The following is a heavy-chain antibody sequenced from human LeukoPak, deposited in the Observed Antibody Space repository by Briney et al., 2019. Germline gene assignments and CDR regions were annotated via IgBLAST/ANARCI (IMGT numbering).Heavy chain of an antibody. V-gene: IGHV3-21*01. Sequence: GGSLRLSCAASGFTFSSYSMNWVRQAPGKGLEWVSSISSSSSYIYYADSVKGRFTISRDNAKNSLYLQMNSLRAEDTAVYYCARKLCSSTSCYLSDAFDIWGQGTMVTVSS. CDR3: ARKLCSSTSCYLSDAFDI. CDR1: GFTFSSYS. D-gene: IGHD2-2*01. CDR2: ISSSSSYI. J-gene: IGHJ3*02.